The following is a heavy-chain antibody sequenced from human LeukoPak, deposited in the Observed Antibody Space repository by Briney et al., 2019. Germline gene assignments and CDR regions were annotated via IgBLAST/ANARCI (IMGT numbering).Heavy chain of an antibody. V-gene: IGHV4-59*01. Sequence: PSETLSLTCTVSGGSISSYYWSWIRRPPGKGLEWIGYIYYSGSTNYNPSLKSRVTISVDTSKNQLSLKLSSVTAADTAVYYCAGGYSSSWFAEYFQHWGQGTLVTVSS. CDR2: IYYSGST. CDR1: GGSISSYY. D-gene: IGHD6-13*01. J-gene: IGHJ1*01. CDR3: AGGYSSSWFAEYFQH.